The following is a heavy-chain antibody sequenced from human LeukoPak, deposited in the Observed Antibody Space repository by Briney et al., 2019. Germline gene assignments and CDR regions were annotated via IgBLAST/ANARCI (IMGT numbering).Heavy chain of an antibody. D-gene: IGHD5-12*01. V-gene: IGHV1-18*01. Sequence: ASVTVSCKASGYTFTSYGISWVRQAPGQGLEWMGWISAYNGNTNYAQKLQGRVTMTTDTSTSTAYMELRSLRSDDTAVYYCARDLGWLRVYYFDYWGQGTLVTVSS. CDR1: GYTFTSYG. CDR2: ISAYNGNT. CDR3: ARDLGWLRVYYFDY. J-gene: IGHJ4*02.